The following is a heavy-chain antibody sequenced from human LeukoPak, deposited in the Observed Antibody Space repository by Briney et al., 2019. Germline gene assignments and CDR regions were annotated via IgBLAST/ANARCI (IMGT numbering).Heavy chain of an antibody. V-gene: IGHV4-4*07. Sequence: SETLSLTCSVTGGSISGYYWSWIRQPAGKGLEWIGRIFITGKTTYNPSLESRVTISVDKSKNQFSLKLNSVTTTDTAVYYCARLPAGNSFDIWGQGTVVIVSS. CDR3: ARLPAGNSFDI. J-gene: IGHJ3*02. CDR1: GGSISGYY. CDR2: IFITGKT. D-gene: IGHD1-14*01.